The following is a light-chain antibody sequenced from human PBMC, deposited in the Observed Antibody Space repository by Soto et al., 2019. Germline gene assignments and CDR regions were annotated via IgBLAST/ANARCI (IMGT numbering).Light chain of an antibody. Sequence: SVLTQPASVSGSPGQRITISCTGTSSDVGGYNYVSWYQQHPGKAPKLMIYEVSNRPSGVSNRFSSSKPGNTASLTISGLQAEDEADYYCSSYTSSSTFYGFGTGTKV. CDR1: SSDVGGYNY. V-gene: IGLV2-14*01. J-gene: IGLJ1*01. CDR2: EVS. CDR3: SSYTSSSTFYG.